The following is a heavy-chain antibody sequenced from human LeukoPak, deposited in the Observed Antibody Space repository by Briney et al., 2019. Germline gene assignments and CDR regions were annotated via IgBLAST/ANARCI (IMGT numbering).Heavy chain of an antibody. CDR2: KTCKTGGGPT. V-gene: IGHV3-15*01. Sequence: GGSLRLLCGASGLTLSNSCVLWVRRARGKGVVGGDRKTCKTGGGPTDYTAPVKGRFTISRDDSKNTLYLQMNSLKTEDTAVYYCTTGPFDYYGSASYLANGMDVWGQGTTVTVSS. CDR3: TTGPFDYYGSASYLANGMDV. J-gene: IGHJ6*02. D-gene: IGHD3-10*01. CDR1: GLTLSNSC.